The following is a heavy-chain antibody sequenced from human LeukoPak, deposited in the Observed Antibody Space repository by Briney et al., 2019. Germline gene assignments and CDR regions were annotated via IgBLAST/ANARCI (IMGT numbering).Heavy chain of an antibody. CDR1: GFTFSSYA. D-gene: IGHD3-3*01. V-gene: IGHV3-23*01. CDR3: AKDGDFWSRYLKGPYYMDV. Sequence: PGGPLRLSCAASGFTFSSYAMSWLRQAPGKGLEGVSAISGSGGSTYYADSVKGRITISRDNSKNTLYLQMNSLRAEDTAVYYCAKDGDFWSRYLKGPYYMDVWGKGTTVTVSS. CDR2: ISGSGGST. J-gene: IGHJ6*03.